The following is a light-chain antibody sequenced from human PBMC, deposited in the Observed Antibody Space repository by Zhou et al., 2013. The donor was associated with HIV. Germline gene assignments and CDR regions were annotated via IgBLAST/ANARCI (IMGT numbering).Light chain of an antibody. Sequence: QSALTQPASVSGSPGQSITISCTGTSSDVGNYKLVSWYQQHPGKAPKRMIYEVSKRPSGVSNRFSGSKSGNTASLTISGLQAEDEADYYCSSYAGNITLLFGGGTKLTVL. CDR3: SSYAGNITLL. V-gene: IGLV2-23*01. CDR1: SSDVGNYKL. CDR2: EVS. J-gene: IGLJ2*01.